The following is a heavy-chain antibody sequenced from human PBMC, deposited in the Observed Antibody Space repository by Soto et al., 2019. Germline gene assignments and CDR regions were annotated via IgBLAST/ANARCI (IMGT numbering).Heavy chain of an antibody. CDR3: ARGRGYSGDDHYYYFDMDV. J-gene: IGHJ6*02. CDR2: SIPIFGTA. Sequence: GASVKVSCNASGGTFNNYPITWVRQAPGQGLEWMGGSIPIFGTANYAQKFQGRVTISVDESTSAAYMELSSLRSEDTAVYYCARGRGYSGDDHYYYFDMDVWGQGTTVTVSS. D-gene: IGHD5-12*01. CDR1: GGTFNNYP. V-gene: IGHV1-69*13.